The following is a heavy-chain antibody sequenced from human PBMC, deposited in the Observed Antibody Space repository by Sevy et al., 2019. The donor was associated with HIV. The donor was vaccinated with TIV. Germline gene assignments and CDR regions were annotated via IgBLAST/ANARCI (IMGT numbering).Heavy chain of an antibody. CDR1: GGSISTYY. CDR2: IYYSGNT. J-gene: IGHJ4*02. V-gene: IGHV4-59*01. D-gene: IGHD6-19*01. Sequence: ETLSLTCTVSGGSISTYYWSWIRQPPGKGLEWIGHIYYSGNTNYNPSLKSRVTISLDTSKNQFSLNLNSVTAADTAVYYCARAPAGGWAVWGQGTLVTVS. CDR3: ARAPAGGWAV.